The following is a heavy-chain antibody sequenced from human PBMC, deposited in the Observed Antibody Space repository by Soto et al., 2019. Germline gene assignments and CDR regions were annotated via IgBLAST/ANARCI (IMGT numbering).Heavy chain of an antibody. V-gene: IGHV4-34*01. CDR2: INHSGSA. D-gene: IGHD6-13*01. J-gene: IGHJ4*02. CDR1: GGSFSGYY. CDR3: ARGYSSSPLDY. Sequence: SETLSLTCAVYGGSFSGYYWSWIRQPPGKGLEWIGEINHSGSANYNPSLKSRVTISVDTSKNQFSLKLSSVTAADTAVYYCARGYSSSPLDYWGQGTLVT.